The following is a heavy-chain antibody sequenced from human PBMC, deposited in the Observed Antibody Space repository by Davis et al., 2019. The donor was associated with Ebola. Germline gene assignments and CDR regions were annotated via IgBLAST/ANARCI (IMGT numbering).Heavy chain of an antibody. D-gene: IGHD5-18*01. Sequence: SETLSLTCAVYGGSFSGYYWSWIRQPPGKGLEWIGEINHSGSTNYNPSLKSRVTISVDTSKNQFSLKLSSVTAADTAVYYCARRSGYSYGYSWFDPWGQGTLVTVSS. CDR3: ARRSGYSYGYSWFDP. CDR1: GGSFSGYY. J-gene: IGHJ5*02. CDR2: INHSGST. V-gene: IGHV4-34*01.